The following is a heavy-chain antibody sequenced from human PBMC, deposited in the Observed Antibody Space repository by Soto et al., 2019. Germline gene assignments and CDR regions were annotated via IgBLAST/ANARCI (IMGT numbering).Heavy chain of an antibody. D-gene: IGHD3-22*01. CDR2: SSGSGGST. Sequence: EVQLLESGGGLVQPGGSLRLSCAASGFTFSSYAMSWVGQAPGKGLEWVSASSGSGGSTYYADSVKGRFTISRDNSKNTLYLQMNSLRAEDTAVYYCATIGAYYYDSSGYTFFCYWGQGTLVTVSS. V-gene: IGHV3-23*01. CDR1: GFTFSSYA. J-gene: IGHJ4*02. CDR3: ATIGAYYYDSSGYTFFCY.